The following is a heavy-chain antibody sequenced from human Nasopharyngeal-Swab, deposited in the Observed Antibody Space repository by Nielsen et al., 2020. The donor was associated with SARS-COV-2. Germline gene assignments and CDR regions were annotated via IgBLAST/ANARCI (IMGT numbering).Heavy chain of an antibody. J-gene: IGHJ6*02. CDR1: GYSFTSYW. Sequence: GASLKISCKGSGYSFTSYWIGWVRQMLGKGLEWMGIIYPGDSDTRYSPSFQGQVTISADKSISTAYLQWSSLKASDTAMYYCARSSDTAMVSRYYYYGMDVWGQGTTVTVSS. V-gene: IGHV5-51*01. CDR2: IYPGDSDT. CDR3: ARSSDTAMVSRYYYYGMDV. D-gene: IGHD5-18*01.